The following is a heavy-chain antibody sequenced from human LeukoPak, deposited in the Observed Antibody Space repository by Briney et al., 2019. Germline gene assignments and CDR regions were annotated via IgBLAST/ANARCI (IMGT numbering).Heavy chain of an antibody. V-gene: IGHV1-18*01. D-gene: IGHD3-10*02. CDR1: GYTCTTSV. J-gene: IGHJ6*03. Sequence: ASVEVSCKASGYTCTTSVISWVREAPGQGREWMGGISAYNGNTNYAQKLQGRVSRTTNTSTSTAHIEHRSLRSDDTAVYYWARTTMCDNYYHYIDVWGKGTTVTVSS. CDR3: ARTTMCDNYYHYIDV. CDR2: ISAYNGNT.